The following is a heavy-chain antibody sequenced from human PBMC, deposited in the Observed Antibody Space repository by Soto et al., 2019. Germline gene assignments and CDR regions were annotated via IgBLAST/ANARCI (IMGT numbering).Heavy chain of an antibody. CDR1: SGSMTSGDYY. J-gene: IGHJ6*02. CDR2: IYNSGST. D-gene: IGHD6-13*01. Sequence: QVQLQESGPGLVKPSQTLSLTCTVSSGSMTSGDYYWSWIRQTPGQGLEWVAYIYNSGSTHYNPSVKHRASLSRYTSNNRFSLKLRSMTAVDTAVYYCTRGEIAAAFNPYFYSCGMDVWGQGATVTVSS. V-gene: IGHV4-30-4*01. CDR3: TRGEIAAAFNPYFYSCGMDV.